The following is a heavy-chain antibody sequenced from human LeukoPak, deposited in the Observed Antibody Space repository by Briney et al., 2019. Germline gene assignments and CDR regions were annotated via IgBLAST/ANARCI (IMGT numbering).Heavy chain of an antibody. CDR2: VYSGGFT. D-gene: IGHD3-16*01. J-gene: IGHJ3*02. V-gene: IGHV3-53*01. CDR3: ARDRIELGGGAFDI. CDR1: GFIVSSNY. Sequence: GGSLRLSCAASGFIVSSNYMSWVRQAPGRGLEWVSVVYSGGFTYYADSVESRFTISRDNSKNTLYPQMNSLRAEDTAVYYCARDRIELGGGAFDIWGQGTMVTVSS.